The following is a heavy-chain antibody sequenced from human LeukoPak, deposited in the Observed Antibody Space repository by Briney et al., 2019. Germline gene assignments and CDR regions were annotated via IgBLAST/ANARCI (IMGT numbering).Heavy chain of an antibody. CDR3: ASRRYYYGSGSSGENYMDV. V-gene: IGHV4-34*01. J-gene: IGHJ6*03. Sequence: SETLSLTCAVYGGSFSGYYWSWIRQPPGKGLEWIGEINHSGSTNYNPSLKSRVTISVDTSKNQFSLKLSSVTAADTAVYYCASRRYYYGSGSSGENYMDVWGKGTTVTVSS. CDR1: GGSFSGYY. CDR2: INHSGST. D-gene: IGHD3-10*01.